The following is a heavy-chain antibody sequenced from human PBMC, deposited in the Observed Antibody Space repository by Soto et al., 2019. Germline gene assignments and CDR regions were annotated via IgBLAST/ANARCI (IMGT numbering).Heavy chain of an antibody. D-gene: IGHD3-10*01. CDR1: GGTFSSYA. J-gene: IGHJ6*02. V-gene: IGHV1-69*12. CDR2: IIRIFGTP. CDR3: ARQGSNEYYYYGMDV. Sequence: QVQLVQSGAAVKKPGSSVKVSCKASGGTFSSYAINWVRQAPGQGLEWMGGIIRIFGTPDYAQRFQGRVTITADESTSTAYMELSCLRSEDTAVYYCARQGSNEYYYYGMDVWGQGTTVTVSS.